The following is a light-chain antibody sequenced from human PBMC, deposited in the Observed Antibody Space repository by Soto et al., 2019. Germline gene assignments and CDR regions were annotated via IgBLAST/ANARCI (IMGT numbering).Light chain of an antibody. CDR3: SSYTSSSS. J-gene: IGLJ1*01. CDR1: SSDVGGYNY. CDR2: DVS. Sequence: QSALTQPASVSGSPGQSITISCTGTSSDVGGYNYVSWYQQHPGKAPILMIYDVSNRPSGVSNRFSGSKSGNTASLTISGLQAEDEADYYCSSYTSSSSFGTGTKLTVL. V-gene: IGLV2-14*01.